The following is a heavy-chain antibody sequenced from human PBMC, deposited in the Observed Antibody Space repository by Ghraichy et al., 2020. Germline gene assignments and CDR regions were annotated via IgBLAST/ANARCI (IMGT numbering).Heavy chain of an antibody. D-gene: IGHD3-16*01. Sequence: ASVKVSCKTAGYTFTGSDLHWVRQVRGQGLEWMGKINPNTGDTNYAQNFQGRVTLTRDTSIATAYMELSSLGSDDTALYYCATNQMGLYTGLDYWGQGTPVIVAS. CDR2: INPNTGDT. V-gene: IGHV1-2*02. CDR1: GYTFTGSD. CDR3: ATNQMGLYTGLDY. J-gene: IGHJ4*02.